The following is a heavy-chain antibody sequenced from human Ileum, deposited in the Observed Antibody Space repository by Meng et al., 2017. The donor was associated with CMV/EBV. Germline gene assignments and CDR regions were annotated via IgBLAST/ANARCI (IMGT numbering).Heavy chain of an antibody. D-gene: IGHD6-19*01. J-gene: IGHJ4*02. CDR3: ARRAVLGPLPYLDQ. Sequence: HGQLVESEAEVKMPGASVKVSCKASGYTFTGHYLHLVRQAPGQVLEWMGWINPNSGDTNYAQNFQGRVTMTRDTSISTAYMELTSLRSDDTAVYYCARRAVLGPLPYLDQWGQGTLVTVSS. CDR1: GYTFTGHY. CDR2: INPNSGDT. V-gene: IGHV1-2*02.